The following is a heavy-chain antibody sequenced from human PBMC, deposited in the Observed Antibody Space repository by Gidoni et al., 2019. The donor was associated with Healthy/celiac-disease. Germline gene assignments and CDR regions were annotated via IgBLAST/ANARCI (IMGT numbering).Heavy chain of an antibody. CDR2: IIPIFGTA. Sequence: QVQLVQSGAEVKKPGSSVKVSCKASGGTFSSYAISWVRQAPGQGLEWMGGIIPIFGTANYAQKFQGRVTITADESTSTAYMELSSLRSEDTAVYYCARDFHYCSGGSCYPFDYWGQGTLVTVSS. CDR1: GGTFSSYA. V-gene: IGHV1-69*01. J-gene: IGHJ4*02. CDR3: ARDFHYCSGGSCYPFDY. D-gene: IGHD2-15*01.